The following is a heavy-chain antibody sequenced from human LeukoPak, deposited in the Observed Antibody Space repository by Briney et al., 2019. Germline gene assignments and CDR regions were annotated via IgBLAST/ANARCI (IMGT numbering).Heavy chain of an antibody. J-gene: IGHJ4*02. CDR1: GGSFSGYY. CDR2: INHSGST. Sequence: SETLSLTCAVYGGSFSGYYWSWIRQPPGKGLEWIGEINHSGSTNYNPSLKSQVTISVDTSKNQFSLKLSSVTAADTAVYYCASNGIAAATTQFDYWGQGTLVTVSS. D-gene: IGHD6-13*01. V-gene: IGHV4-34*01. CDR3: ASNGIAAATTQFDY.